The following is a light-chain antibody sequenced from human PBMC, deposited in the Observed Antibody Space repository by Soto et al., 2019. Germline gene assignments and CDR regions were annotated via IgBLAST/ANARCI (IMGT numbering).Light chain of an antibody. CDR3: QQSYSTPRD. CDR1: QSISSY. J-gene: IGKJ5*01. V-gene: IGKV1-39*01. Sequence: DIQMTQSPSSLSASVGDRVTITCGASQSISSYLNWYQQKPGRAPKLLIYAASSLQSGVPSRFSGSGSGTDFILTISSLQPEDFATYYCQQSYSTPRDFGQGTRLEIK. CDR2: AAS.